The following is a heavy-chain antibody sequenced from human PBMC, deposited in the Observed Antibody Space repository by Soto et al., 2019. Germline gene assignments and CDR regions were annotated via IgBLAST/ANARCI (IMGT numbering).Heavy chain of an antibody. J-gene: IGHJ4*02. CDR2: IHYSGST. CDR1: GVSISITSYY. Sequence: QLQLQESGPGLVKPSETLSLTCTVSGVSISITSYYWGWVRQPPGKGLEWIGSIHYSGSTHYNPSLQSRVTISGDASKKQFSLQLRSMTAADTAVYYCASTKDETLYFDYWGQGTLVTVSS. CDR3: ASTKDETLYFDY. V-gene: IGHV4-39*01. D-gene: IGHD2-15*01.